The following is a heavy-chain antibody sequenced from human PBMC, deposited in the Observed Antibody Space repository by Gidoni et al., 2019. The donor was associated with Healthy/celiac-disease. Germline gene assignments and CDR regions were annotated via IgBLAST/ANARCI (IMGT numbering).Heavy chain of an antibody. J-gene: IGHJ3*02. CDR1: GGSISSSRYY. CDR3: ARPHCSGGSRTAFDI. CDR2: IFYSGST. V-gene: IGHV4-39*01. Sequence: QLQLQESGPGLVKPSETLSLTCTVSGGSISSSRYYCGWIRQPPGKGLEWIGSIFYSGSTYYNTSLKSRVTISVDTSKNQFSLKLSSVTAADTAVYYCARPHCSGGSRTAFDIWGQGTMVTVSS. D-gene: IGHD2-15*01.